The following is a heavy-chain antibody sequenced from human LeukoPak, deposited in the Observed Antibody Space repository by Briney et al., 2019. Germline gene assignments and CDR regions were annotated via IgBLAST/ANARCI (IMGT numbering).Heavy chain of an antibody. CDR1: GYTFTSYG. Sequence: ASVKVSCKASGYTFTSYGINWVRQAPGQEIEWLGWISAYNGNTNYAQKLQDRVTMTTDTFTSTAYMELRSLRSDDTAIYYCARMMSIPVAGHRPLFDYWGQGTLVTVSS. CDR3: ARMMSIPVAGHRPLFDY. CDR2: ISAYNGNT. V-gene: IGHV1-18*01. J-gene: IGHJ4*02. D-gene: IGHD6-19*01.